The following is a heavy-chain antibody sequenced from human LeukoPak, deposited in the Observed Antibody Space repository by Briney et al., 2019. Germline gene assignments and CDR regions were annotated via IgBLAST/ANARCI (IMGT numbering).Heavy chain of an antibody. V-gene: IGHV5-51*01. D-gene: IGHD1-20*01. J-gene: IGHJ4*02. CDR2: IYPGDSDT. Sequence: GESLRISCKGSGYTLTTYWIGWVRQMPGKGLEWMGIIYPGDSDTRYSPSFQGQVTISADKSISTAYLQWSSLKASNTAMYYCARHRITGNGEIDYWGQGTLVTVSS. CDR1: GYTLTTYW. CDR3: ARHRITGNGEIDY.